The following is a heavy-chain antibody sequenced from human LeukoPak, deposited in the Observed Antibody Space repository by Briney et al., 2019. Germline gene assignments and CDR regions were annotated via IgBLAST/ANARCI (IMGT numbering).Heavy chain of an antibody. Sequence: GGSLRLSCAASGLTFSSYAMHWVRQAPGKGLEWVAVISYDGSNKYYADSVKGRFTISRDNSKNTLYLQMNSLRAEDTAVYYCARDWVPAAPYYYYYGMDVWGQGTTVTVSS. CDR1: GLTFSSYA. J-gene: IGHJ6*02. V-gene: IGHV3-30-3*01. D-gene: IGHD2-2*01. CDR2: ISYDGSNK. CDR3: ARDWVPAAPYYYYYGMDV.